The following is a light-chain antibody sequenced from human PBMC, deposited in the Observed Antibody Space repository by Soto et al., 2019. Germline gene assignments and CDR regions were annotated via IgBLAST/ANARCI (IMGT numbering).Light chain of an antibody. CDR1: QSLVYSDGNTY. CDR2: KVS. CDR3: MQGTHWPWT. Sequence: DVVMTQSPLSLPVTLGQAASISCRSSQSLVYSDGNTYLTWFQQRPGKSPRRLIYKVSNRDSGAPDRFSGSGSGADFTLKISRVEAEDVGVYYCMQGTHWPWTFGQGTKVEIK. J-gene: IGKJ1*01. V-gene: IGKV2-30*01.